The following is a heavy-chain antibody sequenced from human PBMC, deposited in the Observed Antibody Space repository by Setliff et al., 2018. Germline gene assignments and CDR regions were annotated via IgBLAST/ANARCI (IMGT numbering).Heavy chain of an antibody. CDR2: IYSSGST. V-gene: IGHV4-34*01. Sequence: PSETLSLTCAVYGGSFSGYYWSWIRQPPGKGLEWIGYIYSSGSTSYNPSLKSRVTISVDTSKNQFSLKRSSVTAADTAVYYCARGLIFGYSYVGEYYYYMDVWGKGTTVTVSS. CDR3: ARGLIFGYSYVGEYYYYMDV. J-gene: IGHJ6*03. CDR1: GGSFSGYY. D-gene: IGHD5-18*01.